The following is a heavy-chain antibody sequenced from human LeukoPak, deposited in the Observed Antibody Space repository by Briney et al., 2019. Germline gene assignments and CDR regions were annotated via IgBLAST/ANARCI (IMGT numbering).Heavy chain of an antibody. J-gene: IGHJ4*02. D-gene: IGHD3-10*01. CDR3: AKIGGYFDD. V-gene: IGHV3-23*01. CDR1: AFTFRSNS. CDR2: ITGTGKNT. Sequence: GRSLILSCAASAFTFRSNSMSWVSQAPGKGLEWVASITGTGKNTYYAAFVKCRLTISRDNSNNTLYLQMNSLRAEDTAVYYCAKIGGYFDDWGQGTLVTVSS.